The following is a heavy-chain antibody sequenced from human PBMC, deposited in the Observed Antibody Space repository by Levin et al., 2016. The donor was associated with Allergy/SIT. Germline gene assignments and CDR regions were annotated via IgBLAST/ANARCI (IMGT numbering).Heavy chain of an antibody. Sequence: GESLKISCAASGFTFSSYGMHWVRQAPGKGLEWVAVIWYDGSNKYYADSVKGRFTISRDNSKNTLYLQMNSLRAEDTAVYYCAREWRNWNVGIIDMGYWGQGTLVTVSS. CDR2: IWYDGSNK. J-gene: IGHJ4*02. CDR3: AREWRNWNVGIIDMGY. D-gene: IGHD1-1*01. V-gene: IGHV3-33*01. CDR1: GFTFSSYG.